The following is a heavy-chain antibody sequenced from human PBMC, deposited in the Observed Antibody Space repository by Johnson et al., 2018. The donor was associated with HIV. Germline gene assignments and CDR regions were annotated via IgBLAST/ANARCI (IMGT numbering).Heavy chain of an antibody. D-gene: IGHD3-22*01. V-gene: IGHV3-66*02. Sequence: VQLVESGGGLVQPGGSLRLSCAASGFNFKDYYLNWVRQAPGKGLEWVSVIYSGGSTYYADSVKGRFTISRDSSKNTLYLQMNSLRAEDTALYYCAKEGAYYYDSSGLNDAFDIWGQGTMVTVSS. J-gene: IGHJ3*02. CDR1: GFNFKDYY. CDR3: AKEGAYYYDSSGLNDAFDI. CDR2: IYSGGST.